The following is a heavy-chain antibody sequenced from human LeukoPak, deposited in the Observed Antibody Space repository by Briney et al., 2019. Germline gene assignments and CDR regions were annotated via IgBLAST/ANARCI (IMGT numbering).Heavy chain of an antibody. V-gene: IGHV1-46*01. CDR2: INPSGGST. D-gene: IGHD6-13*01. CDR3: ARSKGSSWPYYYYYYMGV. CDR1: EYTFTSYY. Sequence: ASVKVSCKASEYTFTSYYMHWVRQAPGQGLEWMGIINPSGGSTSYAQKFQGRVTMTRDTSTSTVYMELSSLRSEDTAVYYCARSKGSSWPYYYYYYMGVWGKGTTVTVSS. J-gene: IGHJ6*03.